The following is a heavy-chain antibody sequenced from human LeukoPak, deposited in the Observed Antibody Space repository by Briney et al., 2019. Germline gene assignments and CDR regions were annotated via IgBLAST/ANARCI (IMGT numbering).Heavy chain of an antibody. CDR1: GFTFDDYA. Sequence: GGSLRLSCAASGFTFDDYAMHWVRQAPGKGLEWVSGISWNSGSIGYADSVKGRFTISRDNAKNSLYLQMNSLRAEDTALYYCAKDIGYSYGFSGMDVWGQGTTVTVSS. D-gene: IGHD5-18*01. V-gene: IGHV3-9*01. J-gene: IGHJ6*02. CDR3: AKDIGYSYGFSGMDV. CDR2: ISWNSGSI.